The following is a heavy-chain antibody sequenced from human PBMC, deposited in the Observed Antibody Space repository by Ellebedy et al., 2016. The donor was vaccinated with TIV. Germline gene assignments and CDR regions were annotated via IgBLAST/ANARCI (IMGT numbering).Heavy chain of an antibody. CDR3: AISTYGMPRGWFNP. J-gene: IGHJ5*02. V-gene: IGHV3-48*01. CDR2: ISSSSSTT. CDR1: GFTFSSNG. Sequence: GESLKISXAASGFTFSSNGMNWVRQAPGKGLEWVSYISSSSSTTYYADSVKGRFTISRDYSKNTLYLQINYVRAEDTALYYCAISTYGMPRGWFNPWGQGTLVTVSS. D-gene: IGHD2/OR15-2a*01.